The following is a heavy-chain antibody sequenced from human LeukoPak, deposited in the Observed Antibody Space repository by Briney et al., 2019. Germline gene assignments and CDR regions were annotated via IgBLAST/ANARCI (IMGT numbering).Heavy chain of an antibody. CDR3: ARRAESPYYYYYYMDV. J-gene: IGHJ6*03. CDR2: MNANSGTT. CDR1: GYTFTSYE. V-gene: IGHV1-8*02. Sequence: ASVKVSCKASGYTFTSYEIMWVRQATGQGLEWMGWMNANSGTTHYAQNFQGRVTMTRNTPTSTAYMALSRLRSDDTGVYYCARRAESPYYYYYYMDVWGKGTTVTVSS.